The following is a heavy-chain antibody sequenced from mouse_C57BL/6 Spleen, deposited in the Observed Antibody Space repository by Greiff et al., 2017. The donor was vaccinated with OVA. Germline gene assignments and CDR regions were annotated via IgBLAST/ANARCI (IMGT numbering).Heavy chain of an antibody. CDR1: GYSITSGYY. J-gene: IGHJ3*01. CDR3: ARGDYYGNWFAY. Sequence: VQLKESGPGLVKPSQSLSLTCSVTGYSITSGYYWNWIRQFPGNKLEWMGYISYDGSNNYNPSLKNRISITRDTSKNQFFLKLNSVTTEDTATYYCARGDYYGNWFAYWGQGTLVTVSA. V-gene: IGHV3-6*01. CDR2: ISYDGSN. D-gene: IGHD1-1*01.